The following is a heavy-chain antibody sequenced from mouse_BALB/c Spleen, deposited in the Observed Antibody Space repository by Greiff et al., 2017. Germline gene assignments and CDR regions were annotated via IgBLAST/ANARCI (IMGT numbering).Heavy chain of an antibody. CDR1: GYTFTSYW. CDR2: IYPSDSYT. J-gene: IGHJ4*01. D-gene: IGHD2-10*01. V-gene: IGHV1-69*02. CDR3: TAYYEGAMDY. Sequence: QVQLKQPGAELVRPGASVKLSCKASGYTFTSYWINWVKQRPGQGLEWIGNIYPSDSYTNYNQKFKDKATLTVDKSSSTAYMQLSSPTSEDSAVYYCTAYYEGAMDYWGQGTSVTVSS.